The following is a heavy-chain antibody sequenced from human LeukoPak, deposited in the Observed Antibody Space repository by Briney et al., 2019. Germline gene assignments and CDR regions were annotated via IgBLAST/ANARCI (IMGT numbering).Heavy chain of an antibody. CDR2: IYTSGST. J-gene: IGHJ5*02. D-gene: IGHD6-19*01. V-gene: IGHV4-61*02. CDR1: GGSISSGSYY. Sequence: NPSETLSLTCTVSGGSISSGSYYRSWIRQPAGKGLEWIVRIYTSGSTNYNPSLESRVTISVDTSKNQFSLKLSSVTAADTAVYYCARARGWYTDNWFDPWGQGTLVTVSS. CDR3: ARARGWYTDNWFDP.